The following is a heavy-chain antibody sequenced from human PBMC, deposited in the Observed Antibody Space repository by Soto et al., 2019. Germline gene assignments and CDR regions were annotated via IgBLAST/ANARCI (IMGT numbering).Heavy chain of an antibody. CDR3: TGYYDYIWGSYNWFDP. D-gene: IGHD3-16*01. J-gene: IGHJ5*02. Sequence: GGSLRLSCTASGFTFGVYAMSWLRQAPGKGLEWVGFIRSKAYGGTTEYAASVKGRFTISRDDSKSIAYLQMNSLKTEDTAVYYCTGYYDYIWGSYNWFDPWGQGTLVTVSS. CDR2: IRSKAYGGTT. V-gene: IGHV3-49*03. CDR1: GFTFGVYA.